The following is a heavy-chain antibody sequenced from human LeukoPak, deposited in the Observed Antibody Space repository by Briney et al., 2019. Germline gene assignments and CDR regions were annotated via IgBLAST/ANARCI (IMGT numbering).Heavy chain of an antibody. V-gene: IGHV3-7*01. D-gene: IGHD7-27*01. CDR2: IKQDGSEK. CDR1: GFTFNSYW. Sequence: GGSLRLSCAASGFTFNSYWMSWVRQAPGKGLEWVANIKQDGSEKYYVDSVKGRFTISRDNAKNSLYLQMNSLRAEDTAVYFCARGIRSDWHILGSDYFYYYMDVWGKGTTVTVSS. J-gene: IGHJ6*03. CDR3: ARGIRSDWHILGSDYFYYYMDV.